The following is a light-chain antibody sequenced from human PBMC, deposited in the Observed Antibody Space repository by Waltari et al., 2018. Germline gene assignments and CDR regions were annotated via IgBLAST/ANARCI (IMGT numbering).Light chain of an antibody. Sequence: EIVLTQSPGTVSLSPGDRATLSCRASPIVRIYLAGYQQKPGQAPRLLIYHASTRATGIPDRFSASGSGTDFSLTISRLEPEDFAMYYCQQYVESPATFGQGTKVEIK. CDR1: PIVRIY. V-gene: IGKV3-20*01. J-gene: IGKJ1*01. CDR3: QQYVESPAT. CDR2: HAS.